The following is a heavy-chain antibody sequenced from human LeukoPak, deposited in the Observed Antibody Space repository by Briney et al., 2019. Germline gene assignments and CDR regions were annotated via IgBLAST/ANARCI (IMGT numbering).Heavy chain of an antibody. CDR1: GGSISSYY. D-gene: IGHD2-2*01. CDR2: IYYSGST. V-gene: IGHV4-59*01. Sequence: SETLSLTCTVSGGSISSYYWSWIRQPPGKGLEWIGYIYYSGSTNYNPSLKSRVTISVDTSKNQFSLKLSSVTAADTAVYYCARARYCSSTSCAKRGYYYYMDVWAKGPRSPSP. J-gene: IGHJ6*03. CDR3: ARARYCSSTSCAKRGYYYYMDV.